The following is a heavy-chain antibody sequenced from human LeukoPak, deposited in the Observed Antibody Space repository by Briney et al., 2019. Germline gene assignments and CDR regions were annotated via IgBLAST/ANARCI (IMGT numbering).Heavy chain of an antibody. Sequence: GASVKVSCKASGYTFTTSGISWVRQAPGQGLEWMGWISVYNGNTDYAQTLQGRVTMTTDRSTSTAYMELRSLTSDDTAVYYCARYSSSWHSWALDIWGQGTMVTVSS. CDR1: GYTFTTSG. CDR2: ISVYNGNT. D-gene: IGHD6-13*01. CDR3: ARYSSSWHSWALDI. V-gene: IGHV1-18*01. J-gene: IGHJ3*02.